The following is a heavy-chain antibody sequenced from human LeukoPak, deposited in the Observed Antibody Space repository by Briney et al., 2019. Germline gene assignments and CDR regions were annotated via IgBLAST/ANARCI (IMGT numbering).Heavy chain of an antibody. CDR2: ISWNSGSI. V-gene: IGHV3-9*01. D-gene: IGHD6-19*01. J-gene: IGHJ4*02. CDR1: GFTFSSYA. Sequence: GGSLRLSCAASGFTFSSYAMSWVRQAPGKGLEWVSGISWNSGSIGYADSVKGRFTISRDNAKNSLYLQMNSLRAEDTALYYCEKAASGWKKYYFDYWGQGTLVTVPS. CDR3: EKAASGWKKYYFDY.